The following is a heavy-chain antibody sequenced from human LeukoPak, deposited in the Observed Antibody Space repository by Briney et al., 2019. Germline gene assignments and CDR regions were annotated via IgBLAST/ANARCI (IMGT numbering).Heavy chain of an antibody. CDR2: IYHSGST. Sequence: SETLSLTCAVSGYSISSGYYWGWIRQPPGKGLEWIGSIYHSGSTYYNPSLKSRVTISVDTSKNQFSLKLSSVTAADTAVYYCARAGSGGDFDYWGQGTLVTVSS. D-gene: IGHD2-15*01. CDR3: ARAGSGGDFDY. V-gene: IGHV4-38-2*01. CDR1: GYSISSGYY. J-gene: IGHJ4*02.